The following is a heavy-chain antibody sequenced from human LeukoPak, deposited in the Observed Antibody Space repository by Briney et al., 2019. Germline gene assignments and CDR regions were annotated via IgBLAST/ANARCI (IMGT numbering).Heavy chain of an antibody. Sequence: SETLSLTCTVSGGSISSSSYYWGWIRQPPGKGLEWIGSIYYSGSTYYNPSLKSRVTISVDTSKNQFSLKLSSVTAADTAVYYCARSFPPSRDAANTAMFYWGQGTLVTVSS. CDR2: IYYSGST. CDR3: ARSFPPSRDAANTAMFY. D-gene: IGHD5-18*01. V-gene: IGHV4-39*07. CDR1: GGSISSSSYY. J-gene: IGHJ4*02.